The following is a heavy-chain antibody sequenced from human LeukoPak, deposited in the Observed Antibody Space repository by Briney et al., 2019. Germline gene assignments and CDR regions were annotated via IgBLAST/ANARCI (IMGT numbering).Heavy chain of an antibody. J-gene: IGHJ4*02. D-gene: IGHD6-13*01. Sequence: PSETLSLTCTVSGGSISSYYWSWIRQPAGKGLEWIGRIYTSGSTNYNPSLKSRVTISVDTSKNQFSLKLSSVTAADTAVYYCARVVFSSSWYSYYFDYWGQGTLVTVSS. V-gene: IGHV4-4*07. CDR2: IYTSGST. CDR3: ARVVFSSSWYSYYFDY. CDR1: GGSISSYY.